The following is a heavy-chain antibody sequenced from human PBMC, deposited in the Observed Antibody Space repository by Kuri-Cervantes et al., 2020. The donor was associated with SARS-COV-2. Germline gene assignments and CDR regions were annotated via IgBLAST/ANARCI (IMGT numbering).Heavy chain of an antibody. Sequence: GESLKISCAASGFTFSSYAMHWVRQAPGKGLEWVSSISSSSSYIYYADSVKGRFTISRDNAKNSLYLQMNSLGAEDTAVYYCARDPYSSSWYRYYYGMDVWGQGTTVTVSS. J-gene: IGHJ6*02. CDR3: ARDPYSSSWYRYYYGMDV. D-gene: IGHD6-13*01. V-gene: IGHV3-21*01. CDR1: GFTFSSYA. CDR2: ISSSSSYI.